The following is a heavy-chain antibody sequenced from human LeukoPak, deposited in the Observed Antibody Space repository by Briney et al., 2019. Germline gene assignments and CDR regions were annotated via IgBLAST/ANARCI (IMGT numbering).Heavy chain of an antibody. D-gene: IGHD3-22*01. CDR2: IYPGDSDT. J-gene: IGHJ4*02. CDR1: GYSFSSNW. CDR3: VRHNYYDTRGYDTLAY. V-gene: IGHV5-51*01. Sequence: GESLKISCKGSGYSFSSNWSGWVRQLPGKGLEWMGIIYPGDSDTRYSPSFQGQVTISADKSINTAYLQWSSLEASDTAIYYCVRHNYYDTRGYDTLAYWGQGTLVTVSS.